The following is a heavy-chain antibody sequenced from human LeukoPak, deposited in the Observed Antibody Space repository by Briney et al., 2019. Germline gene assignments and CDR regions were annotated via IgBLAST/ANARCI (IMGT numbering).Heavy chain of an antibody. CDR2: IYYSGST. CDR3: ASRIVVVTALLDY. V-gene: IGHV4-39*01. J-gene: IGHJ4*02. D-gene: IGHD2-21*02. CDR1: GGSISSSGYY. Sequence: SETLSLTCTVSGGSISSSGYYWGWIRQPPGKGLEWIGSIYYSGSTYYNPSLKSRVTISVDTSKNQFSLKLSSVTAADTAVYYCASRIVVVTALLDYWGQGTLVTVSS.